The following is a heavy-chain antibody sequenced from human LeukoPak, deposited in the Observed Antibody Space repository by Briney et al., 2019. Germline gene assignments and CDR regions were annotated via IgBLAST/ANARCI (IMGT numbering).Heavy chain of an antibody. V-gene: IGHV1-2*02. CDR2: INPNSGGT. Sequence: GASVKVSCKASGYTFTGYYMHWVRQAPGQGLEWMGWINPNSGGTNYAQKFQGRVTMTRDTSISTAYMELSRLRSDDTAVYYCARNYDFWGGYYDQDYYYYMDVWGKGTTVTVSS. CDR3: ARNYDFWGGYYDQDYYYYMDV. J-gene: IGHJ6*03. CDR1: GYTFTGYY. D-gene: IGHD3-3*01.